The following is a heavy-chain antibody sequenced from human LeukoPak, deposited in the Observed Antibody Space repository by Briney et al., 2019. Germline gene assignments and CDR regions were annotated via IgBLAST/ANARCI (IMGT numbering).Heavy chain of an antibody. CDR2: INPSGGST. V-gene: IGHV1-46*01. D-gene: IGHD2-2*01. CDR3: ARPGVPVASTSYFDY. J-gene: IGHJ4*02. CDR1: GYTFTSYY. Sequence: ASVKVSCKASGYTFTSYYMHWVRQAPGQGLEWMGIINPSGGSTSYAQKFQGRVTMTRDTSTSTVYTELSSLRSEDTAVYYCARPGVPVASTSYFDYWGQGTLVTVSS.